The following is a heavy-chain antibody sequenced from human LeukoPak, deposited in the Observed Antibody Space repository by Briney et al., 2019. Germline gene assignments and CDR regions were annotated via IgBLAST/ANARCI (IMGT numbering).Heavy chain of an antibody. V-gene: IGHV3-33*01. CDR3: ARVECSSTSCYAGYFDS. D-gene: IGHD2-2*01. Sequence: GGSLRLSCAASGFTFSSYGMHWVRQAPGKGLEWVAVIWYDGSNKYYADSVKGRFTISRNNSKSTLYLQMNSLRAEDTAVYYCARVECSSTSCYAGYFDSWGQGTLVTVSS. CDR1: GFTFSSYG. CDR2: IWYDGSNK. J-gene: IGHJ4*02.